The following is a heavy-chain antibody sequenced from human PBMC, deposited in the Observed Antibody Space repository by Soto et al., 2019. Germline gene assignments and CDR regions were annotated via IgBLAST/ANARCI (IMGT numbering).Heavy chain of an antibody. J-gene: IGHJ3*02. V-gene: IGHV4-39*01. D-gene: IGHD3-9*01. CDR3: ARHYDILTGYGDDAFDI. CDR1: GGSISSSSYY. Sequence: SDTLSLTCTVSGGSISSSSYYWGWIRQPPGKGLEWIGSIYYSGSTYYNPSLKSRVTISVDTSKNQFSLKLSSVTAADTAVYYCARHYDILTGYGDDAFDIWGQGTMVTVSS. CDR2: IYYSGST.